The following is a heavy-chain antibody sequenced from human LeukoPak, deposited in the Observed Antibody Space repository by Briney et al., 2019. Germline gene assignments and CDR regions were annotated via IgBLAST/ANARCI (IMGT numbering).Heavy chain of an antibody. CDR1: GGSISSYY. CDR3: ARVDCSSTSCYRRLSFDI. V-gene: IGHV4-59*01. J-gene: IGHJ3*02. Sequence: SETLSLTCSVSGGSISSYYWSWIRQPPGKGLEWIGYIYYSGSTNYNPSLKSRVTISVDTSKNQFSLKLSSVTAADTAVYYCARVDCSSTSCYRRLSFDIWGQGTMVTVSS. CDR2: IYYSGST. D-gene: IGHD2-2*02.